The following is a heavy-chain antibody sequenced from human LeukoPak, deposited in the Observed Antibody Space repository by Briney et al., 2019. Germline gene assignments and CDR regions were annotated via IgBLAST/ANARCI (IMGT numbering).Heavy chain of an antibody. CDR2: ISAYNGNT. CDR1: GYTFTSYG. V-gene: IGHV1-18*01. J-gene: IGHJ6*03. CDR3: ARDRRAVGNYYYYYMDV. D-gene: IGHD6-19*01. Sequence: GASVKVSCKASGYTFTSYGISWVRQAPGQGLEWMGWISAYNGNTNYAQKLQGRVTMTTDTSTSTAYMELRSLRSDDTAVYYCARDRRAVGNYYYYYMDVWGKGTTVTVSS.